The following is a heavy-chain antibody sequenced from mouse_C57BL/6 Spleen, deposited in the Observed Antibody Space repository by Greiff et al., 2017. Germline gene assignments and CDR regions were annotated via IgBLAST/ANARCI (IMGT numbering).Heavy chain of an antibody. CDR1: GYTFTSYW. CDR2: IDPSDSET. Sequence: VKLQQPGAELVRPGSSVKLSCKASGYTFTSYWMHGVKQRHIQGLELIGNIDPSDSETHYNQKFKDNAKLTVDKSSSTAYMQLSSLTSTDAAVDYCAREEGYVEGWGTGTTVTVSS. J-gene: IGHJ1*03. CDR3: AREEGYVEG. V-gene: IGHV1-52*01.